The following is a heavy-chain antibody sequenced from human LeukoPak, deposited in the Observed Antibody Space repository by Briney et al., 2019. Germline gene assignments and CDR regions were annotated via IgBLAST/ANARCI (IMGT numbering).Heavy chain of an antibody. CDR2: ISAYNGNT. D-gene: IGHD3-10*01. CDR3: AFSRLYYSDSGDYHFSYMDV. J-gene: IGHJ6*03. CDR1: GYTFTSYA. V-gene: IGHV1-18*01. Sequence: ASVKVSCKASGYTFTSYAMNWVRQAPGQGLEWIGWISAYNGNTNYAQKLQGRVTMTTDTSTRTAYMELRSLISDDTAVYYCAFSRLYYSDSGDYHFSYMDVWGQGTTVTISS.